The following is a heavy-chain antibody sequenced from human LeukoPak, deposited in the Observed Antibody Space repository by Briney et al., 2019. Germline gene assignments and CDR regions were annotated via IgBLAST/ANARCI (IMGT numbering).Heavy chain of an antibody. CDR3: ARGLSDDILTDYYYYYMDV. Sequence: SETLSLTCTVSGGSISSGSYYWSWVRQPGGKGLEWVVRIYISGSTNYNPSLKSRVTTSVDTSKNQFSLKLSSVTAADTAVHYCARGLSDDILTDYYYYYMDVWGKGTTVTVSS. D-gene: IGHD3-9*01. V-gene: IGHV4-61*02. J-gene: IGHJ6*03. CDR1: GGSISSGSYY. CDR2: IYISGST.